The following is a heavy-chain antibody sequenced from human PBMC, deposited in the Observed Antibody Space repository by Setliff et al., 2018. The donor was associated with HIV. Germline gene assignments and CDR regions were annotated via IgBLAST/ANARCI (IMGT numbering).Heavy chain of an antibody. J-gene: IGHJ6*03. CDR3: ARAPPRITIFGVVVSSDYYNYYMDV. V-gene: IGHV7-4-1*02. CDR1: GYTFTNYA. D-gene: IGHD3-3*01. Sequence: ASVKVSCKASGYTFTNYAMNWVRQAPGQGLEWMGWINTNTGNPTYAQGFTGRFVFSLDTSISTAFLQISSLQAEDTAVYYCARAPPRITIFGVVVSSDYYNYYMDVWGKGTTVTVSS. CDR2: INTNTGNP.